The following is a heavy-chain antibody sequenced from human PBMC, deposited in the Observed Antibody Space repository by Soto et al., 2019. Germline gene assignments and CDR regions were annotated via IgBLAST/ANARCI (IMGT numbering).Heavy chain of an antibody. CDR3: AKDPYCSSISCYAGNFYY. V-gene: IGHV3-23*01. Sequence: GGSLRLCCAASGFTFSNYPMSGVRQDPGKGLEWVSYISDSGGTTYYADSVKGRFTISRDNSKNTLYLQMNSLRAEDTAVYYCAKDPYCSSISCYAGNFYYWGQGALVTVSS. CDR1: GFTFSNYP. CDR2: ISDSGGTT. J-gene: IGHJ4*02. D-gene: IGHD2-2*01.